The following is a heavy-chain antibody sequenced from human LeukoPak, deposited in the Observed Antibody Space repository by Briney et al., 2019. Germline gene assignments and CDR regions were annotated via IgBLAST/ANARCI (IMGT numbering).Heavy chain of an antibody. CDR1: GYSFNKFG. J-gene: IGHJ5*02. CDR3: VRVGSAYGDPLEFDL. CDR2: ISGYSGKT. V-gene: IGHV1-18*01. D-gene: IGHD2-21*01. Sequence: ASVKVSCKASGYSFNKFGISWVRQAPGQGLEWMGWISGYSGKTDSAQKFQDRVTMTTDSSTSTAYLELRSLRSDDTAVYFCVRVGSAYGDPLEFDLWGQGTLVTVSS.